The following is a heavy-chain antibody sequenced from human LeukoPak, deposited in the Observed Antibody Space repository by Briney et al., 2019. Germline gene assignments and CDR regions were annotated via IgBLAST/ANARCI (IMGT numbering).Heavy chain of an antibody. CDR3: ARVYYDTTGYYRYGMDV. J-gene: IGHJ6*02. CDR2: IYQVVIT. CDR1: GGSLSSSNW. D-gene: IGHD3-22*01. V-gene: IGHV4-4*02. Sequence: SETLSLTCAVSGGSLSSSNWWSWVRQPPGKGLDWIGEIYQVVITNYNPSLKSRVTRSVDKTKNQFSLMLSSVTAADTAVYYWARVYYDTTGYYRYGMDVWGQGTTVTVSS.